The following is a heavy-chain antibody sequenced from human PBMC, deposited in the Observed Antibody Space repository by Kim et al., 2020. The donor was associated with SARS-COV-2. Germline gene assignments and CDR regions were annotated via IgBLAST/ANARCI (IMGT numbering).Heavy chain of an antibody. Sequence: GGSLRLSCAASGFTFSSYAMSWVRQAPGKGLEWVSAISGSGGSTYYADSVKGRFTISRDNSKNTLYLQMNSLRAEDTAVYYCAKDPRITMIVVVINAYFDYWGQGTLVTVSS. J-gene: IGHJ4*02. CDR1: GFTFSSYA. V-gene: IGHV3-23*01. CDR3: AKDPRITMIVVVINAYFDY. D-gene: IGHD3-22*01. CDR2: ISGSGGST.